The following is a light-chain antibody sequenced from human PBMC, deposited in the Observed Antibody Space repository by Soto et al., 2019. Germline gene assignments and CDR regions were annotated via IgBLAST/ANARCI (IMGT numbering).Light chain of an antibody. J-gene: IGKJ2*01. Sequence: GDRVTIACRASQRISRCMAWYQQKPGEAPKLLIYKASTLESGVTSRFSGSGSGTEFTLTISSLQPDDFATYYCHQYNSYFFGQGTKLEIK. V-gene: IGKV1-5*03. CDR1: QRISRC. CDR3: HQYNSYF. CDR2: KAS.